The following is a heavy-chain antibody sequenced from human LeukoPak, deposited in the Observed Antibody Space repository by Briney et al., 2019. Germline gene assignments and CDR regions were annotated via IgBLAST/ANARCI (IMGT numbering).Heavy chain of an antibody. CDR2: TYYRSKWYN. J-gene: IGHJ6*04. CDR1: GDSVSSNSAA. Sequence: SQTLSLTCAISGDSVSSNSAAWTWIRQSPSRGLEWLGRTYYRSKWYNDYAVSVKSRITINPDTSKNQFSLKLSSVTAADTAVYYCARGRGSGKNYYGMDVWGKGTTVTVSS. CDR3: ARGRGSGKNYYGMDV. D-gene: IGHD3-10*01. V-gene: IGHV6-1*01.